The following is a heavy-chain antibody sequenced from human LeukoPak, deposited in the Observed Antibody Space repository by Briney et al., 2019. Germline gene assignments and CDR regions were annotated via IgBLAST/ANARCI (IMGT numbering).Heavy chain of an antibody. V-gene: IGHV1-69*13. CDR1: GGTFSIYA. CDR2: IIPIFGTA. CDR3: ARGCDCSGGSCYCY. Sequence: SVKVSCKASGGTFSIYAISWVRQAPGQGLEWMGGIIPIFGTANYAQKFQGRVTITADESTSTAYMELSSLRSEDTAVYYCARGCDCSGGSCYCYWGQGTLVTVSS. D-gene: IGHD2-15*01. J-gene: IGHJ4*02.